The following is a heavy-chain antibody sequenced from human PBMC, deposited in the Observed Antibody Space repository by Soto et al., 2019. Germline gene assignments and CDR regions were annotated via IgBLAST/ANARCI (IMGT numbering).Heavy chain of an antibody. J-gene: IGHJ4*02. CDR1: GGSISSYY. CDR3: ARRPTYYYDSSGYYLFDY. V-gene: IGHV4-59*01. D-gene: IGHD3-22*01. CDR2: IYYSVTT. Sequence: SETLSLTCTVSGGSISSYYWSWIRQPPGKGLEWIGYIYYSVTTNYNPSLKSRVTISVDTSKNQFSLKLSSVTAADTAVYYCARRPTYYYDSSGYYLFDYWGQGTLVTVSS.